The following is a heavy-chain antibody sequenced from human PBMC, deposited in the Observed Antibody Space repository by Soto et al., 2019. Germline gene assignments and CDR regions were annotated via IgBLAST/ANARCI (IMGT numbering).Heavy chain of an antibody. D-gene: IGHD2-2*01. CDR2: IYHSGST. CDR3: ASLFTTRRAYYGMDV. V-gene: IGHV4-4*02. Sequence: PSETLSLTCIVSCGSVSSSNWWSWVRQPPGKGLEWIGEIYHSGSTTYNPSLKSRVTISVDTSKNQFSLKLSSVTAADTAVYYCASLFTTRRAYYGMDVWGQGTTVTVSS. CDR1: CGSVSSSNW. J-gene: IGHJ6*02.